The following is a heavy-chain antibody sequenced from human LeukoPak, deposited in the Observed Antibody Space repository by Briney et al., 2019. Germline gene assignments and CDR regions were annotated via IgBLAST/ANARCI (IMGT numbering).Heavy chain of an antibody. Sequence: ASVKVSCKASGYTFTSYDINWLRQATGQGLEWMGWMNPNSGNTGYAQKFQGRVTMTRNTSISTAYMELSSLRSEDTAVYYCARGRGWLPQNDYWRQGTLVTVSS. CDR2: MNPNSGNT. V-gene: IGHV1-8*01. CDR3: ARGRGWLPQNDY. CDR1: GYTFTSYD. J-gene: IGHJ4*02. D-gene: IGHD5-24*01.